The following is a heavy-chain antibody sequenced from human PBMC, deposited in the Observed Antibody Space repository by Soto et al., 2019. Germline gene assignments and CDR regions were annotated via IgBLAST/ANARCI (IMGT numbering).Heavy chain of an antibody. CDR3: ARVREDLVLLVALDY. V-gene: IGHV3-30*03. J-gene: IGHJ4*02. CDR1: GFIFSDYA. CDR2: ISDDGKNK. D-gene: IGHD2-8*01. Sequence: QVRLVESGGGVVQPGRSLRLSCAASGFIFSDYAMHWVRQAPGKGLEWVAVISDDGKNKYYGDSVKGRFTISRDNSKNTLYLEMNSLRVEDTAVYSCARVREDLVLLVALDYWGQGTLVSVSS.